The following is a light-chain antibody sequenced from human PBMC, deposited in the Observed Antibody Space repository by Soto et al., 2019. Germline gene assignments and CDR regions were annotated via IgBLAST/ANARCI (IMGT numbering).Light chain of an antibody. CDR2: DAS. CDR1: QSVSSH. CDR3: LQHNSYPLT. J-gene: IGKJ4*01. V-gene: IGKV3-15*01. Sequence: EIVMTQSPATLSVSPGERATVSCRASQSVSSHLAWYQHKPGQAPRLLFYDASTRATGIPARFSGSGSGTEFTLTISSLQPEDFATYYCLQHNSYPLTFGGGTKVDIK.